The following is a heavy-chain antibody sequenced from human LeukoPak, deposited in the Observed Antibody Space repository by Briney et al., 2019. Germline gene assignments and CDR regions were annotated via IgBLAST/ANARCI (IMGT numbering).Heavy chain of an antibody. Sequence: SETLSLTCTVSGGSISSSSYYWGWIRQPPGKGLEWIGSIYYSGSTYYNPSLKSRVTISVDTSKNQFSLRLTSVTAADTAVYFCARQTGSGLFILPGGQGTLVTVSS. D-gene: IGHD3/OR15-3a*01. CDR2: IYYSGST. J-gene: IGHJ4*02. V-gene: IGHV4-39*01. CDR3: ARQTGSGLFILP. CDR1: GGSISSSSYY.